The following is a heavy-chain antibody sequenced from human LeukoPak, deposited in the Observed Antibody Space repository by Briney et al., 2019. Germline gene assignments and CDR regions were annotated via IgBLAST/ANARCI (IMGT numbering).Heavy chain of an antibody. CDR1: GGSISSYY. CDR3: ARLMRAAAGFHYYYYGMDV. D-gene: IGHD6-13*01. V-gene: IGHV4-4*07. Sequence: SETLSLTCTVSGGSISSYYWSWIRQPAGKGLEWIGRIYTSGSTNYNPSLKSRVTMSVDTSKNQFSLKLSSVTAADTAVYYCARLMRAAAGFHYYYYGMDVWGQGTTVTVSS. CDR2: IYTSGST. J-gene: IGHJ6*02.